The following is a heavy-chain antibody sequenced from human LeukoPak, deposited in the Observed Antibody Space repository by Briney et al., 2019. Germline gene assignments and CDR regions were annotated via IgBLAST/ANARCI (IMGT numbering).Heavy chain of an antibody. CDR2: ISSNGGST. Sequence: GGSPRPSWGAPGITFRRLSIHWVRPAPREGTEYFLTISSNGGSTYYANSVKGRFTISRDNAKNSLYLQMNSLRAEDTAVYYCARDQGYGGSGSYFDYWGQGTLVTVSS. CDR3: ARDQGYGGSGSYFDY. D-gene: IGHD3-10*01. J-gene: IGHJ4*02. CDR1: GITFRRLS. V-gene: IGHV3-64*01.